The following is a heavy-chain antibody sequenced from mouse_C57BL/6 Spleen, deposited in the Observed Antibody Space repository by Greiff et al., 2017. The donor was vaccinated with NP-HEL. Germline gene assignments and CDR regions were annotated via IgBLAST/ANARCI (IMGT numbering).Heavy chain of an antibody. CDR2: IDPSDSYT. Sequence: VQLQQPGAELVMPGASVKLSCKASGYTFTSYWMHWVKQRPGQGLEWIGEIDPSDSYTNYNQKFKGKSTLTVDKSSSTAYMQLSSLTSEDSAVYYCASRDYEYFDVWGTGTTHTVSS. CDR3: ASRDYEYFDV. V-gene: IGHV1-69*01. CDR1: GYTFTSYW. D-gene: IGHD1-1*01. J-gene: IGHJ1*03.